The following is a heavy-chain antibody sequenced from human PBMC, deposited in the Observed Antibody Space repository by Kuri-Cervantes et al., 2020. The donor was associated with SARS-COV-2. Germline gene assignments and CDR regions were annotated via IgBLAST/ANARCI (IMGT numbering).Heavy chain of an antibody. J-gene: IGHJ4*02. V-gene: IGHV3-9*01. CDR1: GFTFDDYA. D-gene: IGHD4-17*01. Sequence: LSLTCAASGFTFDDYAMHWVRQAPGKGLEWVSGISWNSGSIGYADSVKGRFTISRDNAKNSLYLQMNSLRAEDTALYYCAKDTNDYGDFTNFDYWGQGTLVTVSS. CDR3: AKDTNDYGDFTNFDY. CDR2: ISWNSGSI.